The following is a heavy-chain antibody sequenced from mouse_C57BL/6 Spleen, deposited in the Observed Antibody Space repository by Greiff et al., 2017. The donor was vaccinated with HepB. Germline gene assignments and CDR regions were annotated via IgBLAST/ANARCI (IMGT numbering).Heavy chain of an antibody. J-gene: IGHJ4*01. Sequence: EVKLEESGGGLVKPGGSLKLSCAASGFTFSDYGMHWVRQAPEKGLEWVAYISSGSSTIYYADTVKGRFTISRDNAKNTLFLQMTSLRSEDTAMYYCARDSYCAMDYWGQGTSVTVSS. CDR3: ARDSYCAMDY. V-gene: IGHV5-17*01. CDR2: ISSGSSTI. CDR1: GFTFSDYG.